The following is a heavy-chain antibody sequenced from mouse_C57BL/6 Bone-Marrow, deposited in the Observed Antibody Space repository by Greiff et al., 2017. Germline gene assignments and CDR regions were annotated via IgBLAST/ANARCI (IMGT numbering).Heavy chain of an antibody. D-gene: IGHD1-1*01. CDR1: GYAFTNYL. Sequence: VQLVESGAELVRPGTSVKVSCKASGYAFTNYLIEWVKHRPGQGLEWIGVINPGSGGTNYNEKFKGKATLTADKSSSTAYMQLSSLTSEDSAVYFCARLGTTVVAHWYFDVWGTGTTVTVSS. CDR3: ARLGTTVVAHWYFDV. J-gene: IGHJ1*03. V-gene: IGHV1-54*01. CDR2: INPGSGGT.